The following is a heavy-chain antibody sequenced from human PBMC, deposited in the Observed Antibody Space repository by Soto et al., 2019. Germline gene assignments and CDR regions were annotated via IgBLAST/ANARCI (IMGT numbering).Heavy chain of an antibody. J-gene: IGHJ4*02. V-gene: IGHV4-31*03. D-gene: IGHD4-17*01. CDR2: IYYSGST. CDR3: ARDHHGDFVDY. CDR1: VGSISSCGYY. Sequence: SETLSLTCTVSVGSISSCGYYWSWIRQHPGKGLEWIGYIYYSGSTYYNPSLKSRVTISVDTSKNQFSLKLSSVTAADTAVYYCARDHHGDFVDYWGQGTLVTVSS.